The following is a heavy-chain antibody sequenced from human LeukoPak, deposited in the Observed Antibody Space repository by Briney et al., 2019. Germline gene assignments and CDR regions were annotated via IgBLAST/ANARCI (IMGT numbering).Heavy chain of an antibody. V-gene: IGHV4-59*12. CDR3: ARDAIGRRYCSGGSCSFGWFDP. D-gene: IGHD2-15*01. CDR2: IYYNGAT. Sequence: SETLSLTCTVSGGSLSSYYWTWIRQPPGKGLEWIGYIYYNGATNYNPSLTSRVTISVDRTKNQFSLKLSSVTAADTAVYYCARDAIGRRYCSGGSCSFGWFDPWGQGTLVTVSS. J-gene: IGHJ5*02. CDR1: GGSLSSYY.